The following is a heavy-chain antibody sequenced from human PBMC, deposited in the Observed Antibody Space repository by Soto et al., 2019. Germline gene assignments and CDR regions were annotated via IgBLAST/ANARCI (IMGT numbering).Heavy chain of an antibody. D-gene: IGHD4-17*01. CDR1: GFTFSDYY. Sequence: GGSLRLSCAASGFTFSDYYMSWIRQTPGKGLEWVSYISSSGSTIYYADSVKGRFTISRDNAKNSLYLQMNSLRAEDTAVYYCARDSLSNYGDYSIDAFDIWGQGTMVTVSS. CDR2: ISSSGSTI. V-gene: IGHV3-11*01. CDR3: ARDSLSNYGDYSIDAFDI. J-gene: IGHJ3*02.